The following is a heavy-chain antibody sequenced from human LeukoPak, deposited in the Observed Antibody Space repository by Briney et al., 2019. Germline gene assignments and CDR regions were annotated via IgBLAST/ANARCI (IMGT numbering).Heavy chain of an antibody. CDR3: ARGYRYSFDF. CDR1: GFTVSNNF. V-gene: IGHV3-53*01. J-gene: IGHJ5*01. CDR2: IYASGNT. Sequence: QPGGSLRLSCAASGFTVSNNFMTWVRQAPGKGLEWVSVIYASGNTYYADSVKGRSTISRDNSKNTLYLQMNSLRAEDTALYYCARGYRYSFDFWGQGTLVTVSS. D-gene: IGHD5-18*01.